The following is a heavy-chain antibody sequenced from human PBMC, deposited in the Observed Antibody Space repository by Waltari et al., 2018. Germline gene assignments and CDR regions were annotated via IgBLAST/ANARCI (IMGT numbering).Heavy chain of an antibody. D-gene: IGHD1-1*01. V-gene: IGHV3-21*01. CDR1: GFTFSSYS. CDR2: ISSSSSYI. CDR3: ARGYGGKLETSDYYYMDV. Sequence: EVQLVESGGGLVKPGGSLRLSCAASGFTFSSYSMNWVRHAPGKGLEWVSSISSSSSYIYYADSVKGRFTISRDNAKNSLYLQMNSLRAEDTAVYYCARGYGGKLETSDYYYMDVWGKGTTVTVSS. J-gene: IGHJ6*03.